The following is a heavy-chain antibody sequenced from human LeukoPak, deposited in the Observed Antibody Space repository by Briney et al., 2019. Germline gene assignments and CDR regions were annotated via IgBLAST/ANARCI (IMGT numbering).Heavy chain of an antibody. CDR3: AKEGDYYGTHNWFDP. CDR2: ISGSGGST. Sequence: PGGSLRLSCAASGFTFSSHAMSWVRQAPGKGLEWVSAISGSGGSTYYADSVKGRFTISRDNSKNTLYLQMNSLRAEDTAVYYCAKEGDYYGTHNWFDPWGQGTLVTVSS. V-gene: IGHV3-23*01. J-gene: IGHJ5*02. D-gene: IGHD3-10*01. CDR1: GFTFSSHA.